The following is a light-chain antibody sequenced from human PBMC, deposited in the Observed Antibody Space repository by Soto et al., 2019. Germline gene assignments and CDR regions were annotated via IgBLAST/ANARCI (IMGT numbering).Light chain of an antibody. Sequence: EIVLTQSPATLSLSPGERATLSCRASQSVSSYLAWYQQKPGQAPRLLIYDASNRATGIPARFSGSGSGTDFTLTISSLEPEDFAVYYCQQRSNWPLTGTFGGGTKVEIK. V-gene: IGKV3-11*01. CDR1: QSVSSY. J-gene: IGKJ4*01. CDR2: DAS. CDR3: QQRSNWPLTGT.